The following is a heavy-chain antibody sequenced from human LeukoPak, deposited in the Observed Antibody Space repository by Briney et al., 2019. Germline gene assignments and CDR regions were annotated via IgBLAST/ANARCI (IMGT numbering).Heavy chain of an antibody. V-gene: IGHV4-39*01. J-gene: IGHJ4*02. CDR3: ANRGLYGYFTS. CDR2: MSHSGTT. Sequence: PSETLSLTCSVSGGSVTTSSYYWGWVRQPPGKGLEWIGSMSHSGTTWYSPSLKSRVTISADTSSNQFPLRLASVTATDTAVYYCANRGLYGYFTSWGQGTLVTVSS. CDR1: GGSVTTSSYY. D-gene: IGHD3-10*01.